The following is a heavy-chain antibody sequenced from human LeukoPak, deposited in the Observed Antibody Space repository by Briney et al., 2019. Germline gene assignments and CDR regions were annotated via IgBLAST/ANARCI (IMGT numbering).Heavy chain of an antibody. CDR2: IYHSGTT. CDR1: GGSISNNNW. D-gene: IGHD3-10*01. CDR3: AIKPPSGWFGTGWLDP. V-gene: IGHV4-4*02. Sequence: SETLSHTCSVSGGSISNNNWWSWVRQSPGKGLEWIGNIYHSGTTHYNPSLKSRATISVDKSKNQFSLKLNSVTAADTAVYYCAIKPPSGWFGTGWLDPWGQGTLVTVSS. J-gene: IGHJ5*02.